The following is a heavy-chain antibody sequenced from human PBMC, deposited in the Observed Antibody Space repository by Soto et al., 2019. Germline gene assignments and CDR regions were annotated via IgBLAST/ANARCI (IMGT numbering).Heavy chain of an antibody. V-gene: IGHV3-30*18. J-gene: IGHJ4*02. CDR2: ISYDGSNK. Sequence: QVQLVESGGGVVQPGRSLRLSCAASGFTFSSYGMHWVRQAPGKGLEWVAVISYDGSNKYYADSVKGRFTISRDNSKNTLYLQMNSLRAEDTAVYYCAKEKWELLPLDYWGQGTLVTVSS. D-gene: IGHD1-26*01. CDR3: AKEKWELLPLDY. CDR1: GFTFSSYG.